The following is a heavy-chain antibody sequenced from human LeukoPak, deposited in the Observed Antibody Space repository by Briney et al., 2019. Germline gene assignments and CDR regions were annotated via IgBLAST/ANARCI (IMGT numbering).Heavy chain of an antibody. CDR2: IYYSGSST. D-gene: IGHD1-26*01. V-gene: IGHV4-59*08. CDR1: GGSINSDY. J-gene: IGHJ6*02. Sequence: SETLSLTCSVSGGSINSDYWSWVRQPPGKGLEWIGYIYYSGSSTNYNPSLKSRVTISVDRSKNQFSLKLKSVTAADTAVYYCARQGHKLTLVDYYGMDVWGQGTTVTVSS. CDR3: ARQGHKLTLVDYYGMDV.